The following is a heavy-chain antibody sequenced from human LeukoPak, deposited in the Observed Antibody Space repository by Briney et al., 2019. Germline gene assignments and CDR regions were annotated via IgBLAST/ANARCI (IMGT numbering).Heavy chain of an antibody. CDR3: SKKGQSEDYGKPG. Sequence: GGSLRLSCAASGFTFSSYAMSWVRQAPGKGLEWVSANSGSGGGTYYADSVKGRFTISRDNSKNTLYLQMSSLRADDTAVYYCSKKGQSEDYGKPGWGQGTLVTVSS. V-gene: IGHV3-23*01. D-gene: IGHD4-17*01. CDR2: NSGSGGGT. J-gene: IGHJ4*02. CDR1: GFTFSSYA.